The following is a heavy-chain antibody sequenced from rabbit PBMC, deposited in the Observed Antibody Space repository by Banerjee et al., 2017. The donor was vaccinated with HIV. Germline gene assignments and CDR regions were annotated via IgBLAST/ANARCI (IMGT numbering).Heavy chain of an antibody. D-gene: IGHD4-2*01. J-gene: IGHJ4*01. Sequence: QSLEESGGDLVKPGASLTLTCTASGFDFSTNTMCWVRQAPGKGLEWIGCINTGSGSTYYASWAKGRFTISRTSSTTVTLQMTSLTAADTATYFCARSYAGVIGWNFGLWGQGTLVTVS. CDR1: GFDFSTNT. CDR3: ARSYAGVIGWNFGL. V-gene: IGHV1S40*01. CDR2: INTGSGST.